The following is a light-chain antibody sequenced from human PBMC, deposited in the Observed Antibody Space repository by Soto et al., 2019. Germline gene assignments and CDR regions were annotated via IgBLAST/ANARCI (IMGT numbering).Light chain of an antibody. V-gene: IGKV1-39*01. CDR2: AAS. CDR1: QTISSS. J-gene: IGKJ5*01. CDR3: QQTFIVPIT. Sequence: IQLTQSPFSLCASVGDRVTLTCLASQTISSSLAWYQQKPGIAPKLLIYAASTLQSGVPSRFSGSGSGTDFTLTISSLQPEDFGTYYCQQTFIVPITFGQGTRLEIK.